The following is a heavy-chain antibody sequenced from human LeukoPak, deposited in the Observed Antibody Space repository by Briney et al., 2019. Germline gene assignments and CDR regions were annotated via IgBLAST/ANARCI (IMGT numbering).Heavy chain of an antibody. CDR1: GGSIGTNY. CDR2: IYYSGST. Sequence: PSETLSLTCTVSGGSIGTNYWSWIRQPPGKGLEWIGYIYYSGSTNYNPSLKSRVTISVDTSKNQFSLKLSSVTAAATAVYYCARDGVLGGLFVWDYWGQGTLVTVSS. V-gene: IGHV4-59*01. J-gene: IGHJ4*02. D-gene: IGHD3-16*01. CDR3: ARDGVLGGLFVWDY.